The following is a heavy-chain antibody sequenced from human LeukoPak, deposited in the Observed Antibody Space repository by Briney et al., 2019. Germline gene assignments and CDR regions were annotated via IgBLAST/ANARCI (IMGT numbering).Heavy chain of an antibody. Sequence: SETLSLTCTVSGGSISSSSYYWGWIRQPPGKGLEWIGSIYYSGSTNYNPSLKSRVTISVDTSKNQFSLKLSSVTAADTAVYYCARDGRPRYSSGFWFDPWGQGTLVTVSS. V-gene: IGHV4-39*07. CDR2: IYYSGST. J-gene: IGHJ5*02. CDR3: ARDGRPRYSSGFWFDP. CDR1: GGSISSSSYY. D-gene: IGHD6-19*01.